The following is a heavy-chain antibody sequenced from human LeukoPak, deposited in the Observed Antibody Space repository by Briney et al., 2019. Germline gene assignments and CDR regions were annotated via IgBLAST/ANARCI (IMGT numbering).Heavy chain of an antibody. Sequence: KSSETLSLTCTVSGGSISSYYWSWIRQPAGKGLEWIGRIYTSGSTNYNPSLKSRVTMSVDTSKNQFSLKLSSVTAADTAVYYCARDIGHYGSGSYYNARFDYWGQGTLVTVSS. CDR3: ARDIGHYGSGSYYNARFDY. D-gene: IGHD3-10*01. CDR2: IYTSGST. CDR1: GGSISSYY. J-gene: IGHJ4*02. V-gene: IGHV4-4*07.